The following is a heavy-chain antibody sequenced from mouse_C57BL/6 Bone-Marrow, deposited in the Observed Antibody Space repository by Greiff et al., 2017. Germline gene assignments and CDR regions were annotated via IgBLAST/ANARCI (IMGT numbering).Heavy chain of an antibody. CDR1: GYTFTSYW. J-gene: IGHJ3*01. CDR2: IDPSDSYT. D-gene: IGHD2-12*01. V-gene: IGHV1-50*01. CDR3: AYYSTFAY. Sequence: QVQLQQPGAELVKPGASVKLSCKASGYTFTSYWMQWVKQRPGQGLEWIGEIDPSDSYTNYNQKFKGEATLTVDTSSSTAYMQLSSLTSEDSAVYYCAYYSTFAYWGQGTLVTVSA.